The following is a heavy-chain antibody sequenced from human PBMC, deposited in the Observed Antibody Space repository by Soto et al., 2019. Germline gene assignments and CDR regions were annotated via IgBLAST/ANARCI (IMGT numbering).Heavy chain of an antibody. V-gene: IGHV5-51*01. J-gene: IGHJ4*02. CDR3: VREDGVVGASSAFDS. CDR1: GYSFTSYW. CDR2: IYPGDSDT. Sequence: GESLKISCKGSGYSFTSYWIGWVRQMPGKGLEWMGIIYPGDSDTRYSPSFQGQVTISADKSISTAYLQWSSLKASDTAMYYCVREDGVVGASSAFDSWGQGTLVTVSS. D-gene: IGHD1-26*01.